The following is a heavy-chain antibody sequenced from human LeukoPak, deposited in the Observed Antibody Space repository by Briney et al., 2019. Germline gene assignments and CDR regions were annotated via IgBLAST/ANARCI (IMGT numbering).Heavy chain of an antibody. D-gene: IGHD6-6*01. CDR2: IIPIFGTA. Sequence: SVKVSFKASGGTFTIYAISWVRQAPGQGLEWMGGIIPIFGTANYAQKFQGRVTITADESTSTAYMELSSLRSEDTAVYYCARGQPLEYSSSSFACWGQGTLVTVSS. V-gene: IGHV1-69*13. J-gene: IGHJ4*02. CDR3: ARGQPLEYSSSSFAC. CDR1: GGTFTIYA.